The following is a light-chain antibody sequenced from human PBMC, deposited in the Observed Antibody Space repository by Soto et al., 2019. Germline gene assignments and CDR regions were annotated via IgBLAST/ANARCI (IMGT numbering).Light chain of an antibody. CDR2: DVT. J-gene: IGLJ2*01. V-gene: IGLV2-14*01. CDR1: TSDVGDYNY. Sequence: QSALTQPASVSGSPGQSITISCTGTTSDVGDYNYVSWYQQHPGKAPKLMIYDVTNRPSGVSNRFSGSKSDNTASLTISGLQVEYEAEYYCSSYTSSSTVIFGGGTKLTVL. CDR3: SSYTSSSTVI.